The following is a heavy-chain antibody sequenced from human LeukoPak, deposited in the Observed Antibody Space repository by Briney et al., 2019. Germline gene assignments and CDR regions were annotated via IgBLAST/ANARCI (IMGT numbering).Heavy chain of an antibody. CDR1: GFTFSSYA. J-gene: IGHJ4*02. CDR2: ISASGGST. D-gene: IGHD3-10*01. V-gene: IGHV3-23*01. Sequence: RGSLRLSCAASGFTFSSYAMSWVRQAPGKGPEWVSAISASGGSTYYADSVKGRFTISRDKSKNTLYLQMNSLRAEDTAVYYCAYLYYFGSGSHESRYFDYWGQGTLVTVSS. CDR3: AYLYYFGSGSHESRYFDY.